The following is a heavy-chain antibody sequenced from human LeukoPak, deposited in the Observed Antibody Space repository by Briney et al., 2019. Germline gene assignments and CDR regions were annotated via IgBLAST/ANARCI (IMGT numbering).Heavy chain of an antibody. J-gene: IGHJ4*02. CDR2: INPSGGST. V-gene: IGHV1-46*01. Sequence: ASVKVSCKASGYTFTSYYMHWVRQAPGQGLEWMGIINPSGGSTSYAQKFQGRVTMTTDTSTSTAYMELRSLRSDDTAVYYCARGGVATMPFDYWGQGTLVTVSS. D-gene: IGHD5-24*01. CDR3: ARGGVATMPFDY. CDR1: GYTFTSYY.